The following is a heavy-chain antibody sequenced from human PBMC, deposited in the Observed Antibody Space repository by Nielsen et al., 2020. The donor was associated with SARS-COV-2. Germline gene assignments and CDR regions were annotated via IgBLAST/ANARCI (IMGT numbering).Heavy chain of an antibody. CDR1: GYPFTTNA. CDR2: INAGNGNT. V-gene: IGHV1-3*01. J-gene: IGHJ6*03. D-gene: IGHD1-26*01. Sequence: ASVKVSCKSSGYPFTTNAIHWLRQAPGQRLEWMGWINAGNGNTKYSQKFQGRVTITRDTSASTAYMELSSLRSEDTAVYYCARDLVVGATTWYYMDVWGKGTTVTVSS. CDR3: ARDLVVGATTWYYMDV.